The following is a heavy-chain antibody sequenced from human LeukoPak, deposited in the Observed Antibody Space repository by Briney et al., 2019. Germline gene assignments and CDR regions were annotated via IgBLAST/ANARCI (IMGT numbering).Heavy chain of an antibody. J-gene: IGHJ3*02. CDR1: GGSIRDYY. Sequence: SATLSLTCPVAGGSIRDYYLSWIRQPPGKGLEWIGCIYDSGSTNYNPSLKSRVTISVDTSKKYLSLKLSSVTAADTAVYYCARELVRGVIGAFDIWGQGTMVTVSS. D-gene: IGHD3-10*01. CDR3: ARELVRGVIGAFDI. V-gene: IGHV4-59*01. CDR2: IYDSGST.